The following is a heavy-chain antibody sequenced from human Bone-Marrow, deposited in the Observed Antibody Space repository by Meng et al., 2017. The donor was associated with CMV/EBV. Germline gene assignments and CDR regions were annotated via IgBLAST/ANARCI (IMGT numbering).Heavy chain of an antibody. CDR2: IYPGDSDI. CDR3: ARLRGYSNPPEY. D-gene: IGHD4-11*01. Sequence: GESLKISCKGSGYRFSIYWIAWVRQMPGKGLEWMGIIYPGDSDIRYSPSFQGQATISADKSISTAYLQWSSLKASDTAMYYCARLRGYSNPPEYWGQGTLVTVSS. J-gene: IGHJ1*01. V-gene: IGHV5-51*01. CDR1: GYRFSIYW.